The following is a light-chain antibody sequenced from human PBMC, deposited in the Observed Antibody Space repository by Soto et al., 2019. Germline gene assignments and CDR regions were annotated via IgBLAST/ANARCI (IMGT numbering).Light chain of an antibody. V-gene: IGKV3D-15*01. CDR3: QQYNNWPRIT. J-gene: IGKJ5*01. Sequence: EIVLTQSPGTLSVSPGEGVTLSCRASQSLNTNYLAWYQQKPGQAPRLPIYGPSTRAAGIPDRFSGSGSGTEFTLTISSLQSEDFAVYYCQQYNNWPRITFGQGTRLEI. CDR2: GPS. CDR1: QSLNTN.